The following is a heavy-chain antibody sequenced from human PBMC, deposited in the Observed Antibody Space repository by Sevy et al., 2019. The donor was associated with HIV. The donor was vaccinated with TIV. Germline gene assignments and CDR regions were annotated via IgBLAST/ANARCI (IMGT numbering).Heavy chain of an antibody. Sequence: GWSLRLSCAASGFTFSSYSMNWVRQAPGKGLEWVSSISSSSSYIYYADSVKGRFTISRDNAKNSLYLQMNSLRAEDTAVYYCARAVLYCSSTSCYTFDYWGQRTLVTVSS. J-gene: IGHJ4*02. CDR3: ARAVLYCSSTSCYTFDY. CDR1: GFTFSSYS. V-gene: IGHV3-21*01. CDR2: ISSSSSYI. D-gene: IGHD2-2*02.